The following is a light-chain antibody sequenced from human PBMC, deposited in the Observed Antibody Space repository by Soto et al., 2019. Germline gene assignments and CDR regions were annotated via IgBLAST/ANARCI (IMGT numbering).Light chain of an antibody. V-gene: IGLV2-14*01. Sequence: QSVLTHPASLSGSPGQSITISCTGTSSDVGGYNYVSWYQQHPGKAPKLMIYAVTDRPSGVSSRFSGSKSGNTASLTISGLQAEDEADYYCSSYTSSSTLFGTGTKVTAL. J-gene: IGLJ1*01. CDR2: AVT. CDR3: SSYTSSSTL. CDR1: SSDVGGYNY.